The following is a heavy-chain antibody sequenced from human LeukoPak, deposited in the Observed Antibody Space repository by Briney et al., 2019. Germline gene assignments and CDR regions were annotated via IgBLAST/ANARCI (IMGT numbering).Heavy chain of an antibody. Sequence: PGGTLGLSCTASGFTFSSYAMRWVRQAPGKGLKWASAISGSGGSTYYADSVKGRFTISRDNSKKTLYLQMNRPRAEATAVYYCAKERYSSSVWGQGTLVTVSS. CDR1: GFTFSSYA. D-gene: IGHD6-13*01. J-gene: IGHJ4*02. V-gene: IGHV3-23*01. CDR2: ISGSGGST. CDR3: AKERYSSSV.